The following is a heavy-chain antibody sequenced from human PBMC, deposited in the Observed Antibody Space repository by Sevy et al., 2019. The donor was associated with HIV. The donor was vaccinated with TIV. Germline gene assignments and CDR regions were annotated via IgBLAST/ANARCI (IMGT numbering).Heavy chain of an antibody. CDR2: ISSSSSYI. Sequence: GGSLRLSCAASGFTFSSYSMNWVRQAPGKGLEWVSSISSSSSYIYYADSVKGRFTISRDNSKNTVYLQMNSLRAEDTALYYCAKDVPDQSWYDDFWSGSPCFDYWGRGTPVTVSS. CDR1: GFTFSSYS. CDR3: AKDVPDQSWYDDFWSGSPCFDY. V-gene: IGHV3-21*04. D-gene: IGHD3-3*01. J-gene: IGHJ4*01.